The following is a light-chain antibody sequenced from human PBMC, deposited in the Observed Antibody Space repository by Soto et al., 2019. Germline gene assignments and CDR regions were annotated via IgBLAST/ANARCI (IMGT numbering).Light chain of an antibody. CDR1: QSISRY. V-gene: IGKV1-39*01. CDR3: QQTYDTPALT. J-gene: IGKJ4*01. Sequence: DIPMTQSPSSLSASVGDRVTITCRASQSISRYLHWYQKMPGRAPRLLIYGASRLQSGVPSRFSGTGSGTEFTLTISSLQPEDYGTYYCQQTYDTPALTFGGGTRVEIK. CDR2: GAS.